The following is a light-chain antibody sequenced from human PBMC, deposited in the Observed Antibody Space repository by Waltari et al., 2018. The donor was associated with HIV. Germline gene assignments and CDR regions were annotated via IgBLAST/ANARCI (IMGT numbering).Light chain of an antibody. CDR1: ETISTNF. CDR3: LLYGDSPRWT. J-gene: IGKJ1*01. V-gene: IGKV3-20*01. Sequence: TVLTPSPGTVSLSPGERVTLSCRTSETISTNFLGGDQSKSGQAPRLLFYGSSTRAPGIPDRFSATGSDTGSETEFTLIINRLEPEDFATYYCLLYGDSPRWTFGPGTKV. CDR2: GSS.